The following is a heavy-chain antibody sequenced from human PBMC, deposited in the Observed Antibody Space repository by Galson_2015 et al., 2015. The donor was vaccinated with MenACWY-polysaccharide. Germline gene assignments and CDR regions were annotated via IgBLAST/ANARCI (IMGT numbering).Heavy chain of an antibody. CDR1: GFTFTSYA. D-gene: IGHD3-10*01. Sequence: SLRLSCAASGFTFTSYAVTWVRQAPGKGLEWVSVIHNTGNTYYADSVKGRFTISRDNSKNTLYLQMNSLRAEDTAVYYCASLTIAWGQGTLVTVSS. CDR2: IHNTGNT. V-gene: IGHV3-23*05. CDR3: ASLTIA. J-gene: IGHJ4*02.